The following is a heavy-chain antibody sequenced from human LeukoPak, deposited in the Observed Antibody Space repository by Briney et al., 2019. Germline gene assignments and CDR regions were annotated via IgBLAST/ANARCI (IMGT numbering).Heavy chain of an antibody. J-gene: IGHJ5*02. D-gene: IGHD2-2*01. Sequence: GGSLRLSCAASGFTFSSYRMSWVRQAPGKGLEWVSAISGSGGSTYYADSVKGRFTISRDNSKNTLYLQMNSLRAEDTAVYYCAKDLNVCSSTSCYNWFDPWGQGTLVTVSS. V-gene: IGHV3-23*01. CDR2: ISGSGGST. CDR3: AKDLNVCSSTSCYNWFDP. CDR1: GFTFSSYR.